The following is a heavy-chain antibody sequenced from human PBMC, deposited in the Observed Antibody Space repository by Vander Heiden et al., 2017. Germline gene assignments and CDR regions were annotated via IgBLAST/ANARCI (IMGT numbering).Heavy chain of an antibody. V-gene: IGHV4-38-2*01. J-gene: IGHJ3*02. CDR2: IYHSGST. CDR1: GYSISSGYY. CDR3: ARGLGSGYAFDI. D-gene: IGHD1-26*01. Sequence: QVQLQESGPGLVKPSETLSLPCAVSGYSISSGYYWGWIRQPPGKGLEWIGSIYHSGSTYYNPSLKSRVTISVDTSKNQFSLKLSSVTAADTAVYYCARGLGSGYAFDIWVQGTMVTVS.